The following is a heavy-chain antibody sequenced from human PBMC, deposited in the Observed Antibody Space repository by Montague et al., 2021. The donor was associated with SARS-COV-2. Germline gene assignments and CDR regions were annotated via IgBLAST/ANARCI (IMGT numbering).Heavy chain of an antibody. V-gene: IGHV4-59*12. D-gene: IGHD3-10*01. CDR1: GGSISRYY. J-gene: IGHJ5*02. CDR2: IYYSGST. Sequence: SETLSLTCAASGGSISRYYWSWIRQPPGKGLEWIGYIYYSGSTNYNPSLKSRVTISVDTSKNQLSLNLSSVTAADTAVYYCARDRGFGEDWFDPWGQGTLVTVSS. CDR3: ARDRGFGEDWFDP.